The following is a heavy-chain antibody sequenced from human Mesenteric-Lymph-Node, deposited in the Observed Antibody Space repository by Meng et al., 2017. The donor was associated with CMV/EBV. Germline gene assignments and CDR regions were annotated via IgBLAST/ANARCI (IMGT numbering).Heavy chain of an antibody. CDR3: ARGTRDLWPYYFDS. D-gene: IGHD3-10*01. CDR1: EFILRSYA. Sequence: DPEFILRSYAGYWVRPDTGQGLGGVLVISSYGKNKEYADSGKGRFTVSRDNSNNTLDIQMNSLRGEDTAVDFCARGTRDLWPYYFDSWGQGTLVTVSS. CDR2: ISSYGKNK. V-gene: IGHV3-30*04. J-gene: IGHJ4*02.